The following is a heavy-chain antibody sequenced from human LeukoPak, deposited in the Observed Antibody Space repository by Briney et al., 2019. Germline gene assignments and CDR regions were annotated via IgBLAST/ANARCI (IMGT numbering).Heavy chain of an antibody. Sequence: ASVKVSCKASGYTFTSYGISWVRQAPGQGLEWMGWISAYNGNTNYAQKLQGRVTMTTDTSTSTAYVELRSLRSDDTAVYYCARPGDQYSSLYYFDYWGQGTLVTVSS. CDR3: ARPGDQYSSLYYFDY. D-gene: IGHD6-6*01. CDR1: GYTFTSYG. CDR2: ISAYNGNT. J-gene: IGHJ4*02. V-gene: IGHV1-18*01.